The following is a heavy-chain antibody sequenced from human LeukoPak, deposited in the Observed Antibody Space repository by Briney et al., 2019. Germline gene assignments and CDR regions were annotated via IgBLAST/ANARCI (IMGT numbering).Heavy chain of an antibody. J-gene: IGHJ6*02. CDR1: GFTLSSHE. CDR2: ISSSGTTM. V-gene: IGHV3-48*03. Sequence: GGSLRLSCAASGFTLSSHEVNWVRQAPGKGLEWVSYISSSGTTMYYADSVQGRFTISRDNAKNSLYLQMNRLRAEDTAVYYCAAGVEAGYSGQDYYYYYALDVWGQGTSVTVSS. D-gene: IGHD5-12*01. CDR3: AAGVEAGYSGQDYYYYYALDV.